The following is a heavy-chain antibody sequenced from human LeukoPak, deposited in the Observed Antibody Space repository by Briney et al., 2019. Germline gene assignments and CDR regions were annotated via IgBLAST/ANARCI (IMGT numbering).Heavy chain of an antibody. D-gene: IGHD4-17*01. J-gene: IGHJ4*02. CDR3: ANEIRPNDY. CDR2: ISISGSKT. Sequence: GGSLRLSCAASEFDFSSHAMTWVRQAPGKGLEWVAAISISGSKTYYADSVKGRFTISRDNSKNTLYLQMNSLRAEDTAVYYCANEIRPNDYWGQGTQVTVSS. CDR1: EFDFSSHA. V-gene: IGHV3-23*01.